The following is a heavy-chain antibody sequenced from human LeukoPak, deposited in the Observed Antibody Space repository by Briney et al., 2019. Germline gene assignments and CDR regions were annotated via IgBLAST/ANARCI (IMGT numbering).Heavy chain of an antibody. CDR2: IRYDGSNK. V-gene: IGHV3-30*02. CDR3: AKVPQWSSFRFFDY. D-gene: IGHD6-13*01. J-gene: IGHJ4*02. Sequence: QPGGSLRLSCAASGFTFSSYGMHWVRQAPGKGLEWVAFIRYDGSNKYYADSVKGRFTISRDNSKNTLYLQMNSLRAEDTAVYYCAKVPQWSSFRFFDYWGQGTLVTVSS. CDR1: GFTFSSYG.